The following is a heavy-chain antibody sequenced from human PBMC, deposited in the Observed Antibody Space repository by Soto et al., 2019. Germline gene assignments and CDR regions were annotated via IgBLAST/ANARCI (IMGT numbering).Heavy chain of an antibody. CDR1: GFTFSSYA. CDR2: ISGSGGST. J-gene: IGHJ6*02. Sequence: PGGSLRLSCAASGFTFSSYAMSWVRQAPGKGLEWVSAISGSGGSTYYADSVKGRFTISRDNSKNTLYLQMNSLRAEDTAVYYCAREWSGLSYCSSTSCPMDVWGQGTTVTVSS. D-gene: IGHD2-2*01. V-gene: IGHV3-23*01. CDR3: AREWSGLSYCSSTSCPMDV.